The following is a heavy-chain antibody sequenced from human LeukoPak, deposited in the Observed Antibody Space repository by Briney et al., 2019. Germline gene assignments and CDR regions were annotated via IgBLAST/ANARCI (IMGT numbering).Heavy chain of an antibody. Sequence: AVKVSCTACGYTFPSYDLNWVRQATGQGLAGMGWMNPKRGNTVHAQKFQGIVTMTRNTSVSTASTELPSLRSGATAVYSCASTSFGYFDWLKGHAAFDIWGQGTMVTVSS. CDR2: MNPKRGNT. CDR1: GYTFPSYD. V-gene: IGHV1-8*01. CDR3: ASTSFGYFDWLKGHAAFDI. J-gene: IGHJ3*02. D-gene: IGHD3-9*01.